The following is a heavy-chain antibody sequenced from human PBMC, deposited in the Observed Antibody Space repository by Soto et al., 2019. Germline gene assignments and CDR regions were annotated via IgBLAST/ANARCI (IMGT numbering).Heavy chain of an antibody. Sequence: QVQLVQSGAEVKKPGASVKVSCKASGYTFTGYYMHWVRQAPGQGLEWMGWINPNSGGTNYAQKFQGWVTMTRVTSMITASTDLGRLRSAGTAVYYWARVYIGRGSAWEGYYFDYWGQGTLVTVCS. CDR3: ARVYIGRGSAWEGYYFDY. J-gene: IGHJ4*02. CDR2: INPNSGGT. V-gene: IGHV1-2*04. D-gene: IGHD1-26*01. CDR1: GYTFTGYY.